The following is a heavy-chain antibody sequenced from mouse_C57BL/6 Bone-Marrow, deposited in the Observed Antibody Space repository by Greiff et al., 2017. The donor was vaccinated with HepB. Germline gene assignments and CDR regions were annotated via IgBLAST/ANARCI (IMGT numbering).Heavy chain of an antibody. CDR1: GYTFTDYY. D-gene: IGHD1-1*01. V-gene: IGHV1-26*01. J-gene: IGHJ4*01. Sequence: EVQLQQSGPELVKPGASVKISCKASGYTFTDYYMNWVKQSHGKSLEWIGDINPNNGGTSYNQKFKGKATLTVDKSSSTAYMELRSLTSEDSAVYYCARRGPITTVGAMDYWGQGTSVTVSS. CDR2: INPNNGGT. CDR3: ARRGPITTVGAMDY.